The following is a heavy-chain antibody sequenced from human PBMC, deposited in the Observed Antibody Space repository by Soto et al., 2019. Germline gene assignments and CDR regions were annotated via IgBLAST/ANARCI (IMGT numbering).Heavy chain of an antibody. CDR3: ARPLLGNTFDL. V-gene: IGHV1-46*01. D-gene: IGHD1-1*01. CDR1: GYTFINYF. Sequence: QAQLLQSGAEMKKPGAPVKVSCKASGYTFINYFIHWVRQAPGQGLEWIGIVHPSRGTADYAQKFKGRVTLTTDMSKRTVYMDLSNLRSEYTAVYYCARPLLGNTFDLWGQGTTVIVSS. CDR2: VHPSRGTA. J-gene: IGHJ3*01.